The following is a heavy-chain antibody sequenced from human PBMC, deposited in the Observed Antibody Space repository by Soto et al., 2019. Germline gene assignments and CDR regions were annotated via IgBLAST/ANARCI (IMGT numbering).Heavy chain of an antibody. J-gene: IGHJ4*02. Sequence: SETLSLTCSVSGDSMTSGGYYWSWVRHHPGKGLEWVGSIYYTGDTYFNPSLKSRITVSMDTSKNEFSLKLTSVTSADTAVYFCARGAPRPRDVPTYFNFWGQGTLVTSPQ. V-gene: IGHV4-31*03. CDR1: GDSMTSGGYY. CDR2: IYYTGDT. CDR3: ARGAPRPRDVPTYFNF.